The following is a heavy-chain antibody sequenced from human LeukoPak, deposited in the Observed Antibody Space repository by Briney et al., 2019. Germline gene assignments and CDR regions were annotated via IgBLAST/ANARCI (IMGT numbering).Heavy chain of an antibody. V-gene: IGHV3-23*01. CDR3: AKVGGGGWYWHFDL. CDR2: ITGRGDYT. Sequence: GGSLRLSCEASGFTFSTYGMTWVRQAPGKGLEWVSAITGRGDYTYYPDSVKGRVTISRDNSKNTLYLQMNGLRAEDTAVYYCAKVGGGGWYWHFDLWGGGTLVTVSS. CDR1: GFTFSTYG. J-gene: IGHJ2*01. D-gene: IGHD3-16*01.